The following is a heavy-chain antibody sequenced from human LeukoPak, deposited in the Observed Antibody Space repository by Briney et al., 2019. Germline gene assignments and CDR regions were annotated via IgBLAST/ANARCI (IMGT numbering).Heavy chain of an antibody. CDR1: GFTFGSYA. J-gene: IGHJ1*01. CDR3: AEGDSSSWYSEYFQH. V-gene: IGHV3-23*01. D-gene: IGHD6-13*01. Sequence: GGSLRLSCAASGFTFGSYAMSWVRQAPGKGLEWVSAISGSGGSIYYADSVKGRFTISRDNSKNTLYLQMNSLRAEDTAVYYCAEGDSSSWYSEYFQHWGQGTLVTVSS. CDR2: ISGSGGSI.